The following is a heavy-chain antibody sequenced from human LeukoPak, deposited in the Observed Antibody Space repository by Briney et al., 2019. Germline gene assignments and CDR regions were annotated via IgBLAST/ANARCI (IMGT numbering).Heavy chain of an antibody. Sequence: ASVKVSCKASGYTFTSYDINWVRQATGQGLEWMGWMNPNSGNTGYAQKFQGRGTMTRNTSISTAYMELSSLRSEATAVYYCARAPPYDFWSGPYYYYYYYMDVWGKGTTVTVSS. V-gene: IGHV1-8*01. CDR2: MNPNSGNT. J-gene: IGHJ6*03. D-gene: IGHD3-3*01. CDR1: GYTFTSYD. CDR3: ARAPPYDFWSGPYYYYYYYMDV.